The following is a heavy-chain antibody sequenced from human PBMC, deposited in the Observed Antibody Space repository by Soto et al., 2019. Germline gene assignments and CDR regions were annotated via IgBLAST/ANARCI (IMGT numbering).Heavy chain of an antibody. CDR1: GGSISSSSYY. CDR3: ARQGWDFWSGPHGDPFDY. V-gene: IGHV4-39*01. D-gene: IGHD3-3*01. J-gene: IGHJ4*02. CDR2: IYYSGST. Sequence: SETLSLTCTVSGGSISSSSYYWGWIRQPPGKGLEWIGSIYYSGSTYYNPSLKSRVTISVDTSKNQFSLKLSSVTAADTAVYYCARQGWDFWSGPHGDPFDYWGQGTLVTVSS.